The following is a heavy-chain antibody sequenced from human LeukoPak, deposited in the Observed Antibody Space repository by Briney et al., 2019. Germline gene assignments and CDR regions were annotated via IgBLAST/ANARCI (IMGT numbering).Heavy chain of an antibody. CDR2: INWNGGSI. CDR1: GFTFDDYG. D-gene: IGHD1-26*01. J-gene: IGHJ3*02. V-gene: IGHV3-20*04. Sequence: GGSLRLSCAASGFTFDDYGMNWVRQAPGKGLEWVSGINWNGGSIGYADSVKGRFTISRDNAKNSLYLQMNSLRAEDMALYYCAKAISGGAFDIWGQGTMVTVSS. CDR3: AKAISGGAFDI.